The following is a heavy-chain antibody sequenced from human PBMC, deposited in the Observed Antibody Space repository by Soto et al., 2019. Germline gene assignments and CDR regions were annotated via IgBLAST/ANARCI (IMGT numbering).Heavy chain of an antibody. CDR3: ARDLGTAMATNWFDP. Sequence: GASVKVSCKASGYTFTGYYMHWLRQAPGQGLEWMGWINPNSGGTNYAQKFQGWVTMTRDTSISTAYMELSRLRSDDTAVYYCARDLGTAMATNWFDPWGQGTLVTVSS. D-gene: IGHD5-18*01. CDR1: GYTFTGYY. CDR2: INPNSGGT. J-gene: IGHJ5*02. V-gene: IGHV1-2*04.